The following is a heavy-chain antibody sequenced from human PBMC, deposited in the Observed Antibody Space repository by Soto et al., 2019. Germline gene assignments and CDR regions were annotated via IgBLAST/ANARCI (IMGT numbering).Heavy chain of an antibody. Sequence: EAQLSESGGGLIQPGGSLRLSCVASGLTFRNFAMNWVRQAPGKGLEWVSGTSGSGGSTSYGDSVKGRFMISRDNSKSTLYLQMNSLRVEDTAVYYCASLYCSGGSCEADAFDVWGPGTRVTVSS. CDR2: TSGSGGST. D-gene: IGHD2-15*01. CDR3: ASLYCSGGSCEADAFDV. V-gene: IGHV3-23*01. CDR1: GLTFRNFA. J-gene: IGHJ3*01.